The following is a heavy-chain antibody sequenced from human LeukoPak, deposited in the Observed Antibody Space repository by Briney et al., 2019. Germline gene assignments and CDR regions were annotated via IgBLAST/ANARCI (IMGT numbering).Heavy chain of an antibody. Sequence: PGGSLRLSCAASGFTFSSYSMNWVRQAPGKGLEWVSSISSSSSYIYYADSVKCRFTISRDNAKNSLYLKMNSLRGEDPAVYYCARGYPTRFGEKLYYFDYWGQGTLVTVSS. CDR3: ARGYPTRFGEKLYYFDY. D-gene: IGHD3-10*01. J-gene: IGHJ4*02. CDR1: GFTFSSYS. V-gene: IGHV3-21*01. CDR2: ISSSSSYI.